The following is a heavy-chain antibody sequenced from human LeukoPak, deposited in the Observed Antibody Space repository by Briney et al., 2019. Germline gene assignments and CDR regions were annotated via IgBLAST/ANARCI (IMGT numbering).Heavy chain of an antibody. J-gene: IGHJ6*03. Sequence: SETLSLTCTVSNDSISSGDYYWSWIRQPPGKGLEWIGYIYYSGSTNYNPSLKSRVTISVDTSKNQFSLKLSSVTAADTAVYYCARASYGSGSYYLGPYMDVWGKGTTVTVS. D-gene: IGHD3-10*01. CDR1: NDSISSGDYY. CDR3: ARASYGSGSYYLGPYMDV. V-gene: IGHV4-61*08. CDR2: IYYSGST.